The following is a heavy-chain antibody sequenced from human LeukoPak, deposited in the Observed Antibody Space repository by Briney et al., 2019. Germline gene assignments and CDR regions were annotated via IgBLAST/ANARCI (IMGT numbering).Heavy chain of an antibody. V-gene: IGHV3-21*01. CDR1: GFTFSSYS. Sequence: GGSLRLSCAASGFTFSSYSMSWVRQAPGKGLEWVSSISSSSSYIYYADSVKGRFTISRDNAKNSLYLQMNSLRAEDTAVYYCARDRQLELRGGFVYWGQGTLVTVSS. J-gene: IGHJ4*02. CDR2: ISSSSSYI. CDR3: ARDRQLELRGGFVY. D-gene: IGHD1-7*01.